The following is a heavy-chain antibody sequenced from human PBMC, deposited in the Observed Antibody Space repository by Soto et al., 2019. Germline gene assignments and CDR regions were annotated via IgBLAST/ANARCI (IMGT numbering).Heavy chain of an antibody. V-gene: IGHV1-3*01. CDR2: INAGNGNT. CDR3: ARRPAPIDGLYYYYAMDL. Sequence: GSSVKVSCKASGYTFTSYAMHWVRQAPGQRLEWMGWINAGNGNTKYSQKFQGRVTITRDTSASTAYMELSSLRSEDTAVYYCARRPAPIDGLYYYYAMDLWGQWTKVTVS. J-gene: IGHJ6*02. D-gene: IGHD2-2*02. CDR1: GYTFTSYA.